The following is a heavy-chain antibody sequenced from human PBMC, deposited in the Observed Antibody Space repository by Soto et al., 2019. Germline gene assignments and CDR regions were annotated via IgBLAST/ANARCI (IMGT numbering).Heavy chain of an antibody. Sequence: SLRLSCAASGFTFSSYGMPWVRQAPGKGLEWVAVIWYDGSNKYYADSVKGRFTISRDNSKNTLYLQMNSLRAEDTAVYYCARRLGLQGGSMMDVWGQGTTVTVSS. CDR2: IWYDGSNK. J-gene: IGHJ6*02. D-gene: IGHD4-4*01. CDR1: GFTFSSYG. CDR3: ARRLGLQGGSMMDV. V-gene: IGHV3-33*08.